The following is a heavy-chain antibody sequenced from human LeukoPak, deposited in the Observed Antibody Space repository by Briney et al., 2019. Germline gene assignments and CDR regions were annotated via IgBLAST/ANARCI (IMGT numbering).Heavy chain of an antibody. CDR2: ISSSSSTI. CDR1: GFTFSSYS. CDR3: ARDFHRRLYDSSGYYPY. J-gene: IGHJ4*02. Sequence: GGTLRLSCAVSGFTFSSYSMNWVRQAPGKGLEWVSYISSSSSTIHYADSVKGRFTISRDNAKNSLYLQMNSLRAEDTAVYYCARDFHRRLYDSSGYYPYWGQGTLVTVSS. D-gene: IGHD3-22*01. V-gene: IGHV3-48*01.